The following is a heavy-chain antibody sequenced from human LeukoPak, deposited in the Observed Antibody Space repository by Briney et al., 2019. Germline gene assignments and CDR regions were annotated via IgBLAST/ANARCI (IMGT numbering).Heavy chain of an antibody. CDR3: AKDCYGSGSCHFDY. D-gene: IGHD3-10*01. J-gene: IGHJ4*02. V-gene: IGHV3-30*18. CDR1: GFTFSSYG. CDR2: ISNDGSNE. Sequence: GGSLRLSCVASGFTFSSYGMHWVRQAPGKGLEWVTVISNDGSNEYYADSVKGRFTISRDNSKNTLYLQMSSLRAEDTAVYYCAKDCYGSGSCHFDYWGQGTLVTVSS.